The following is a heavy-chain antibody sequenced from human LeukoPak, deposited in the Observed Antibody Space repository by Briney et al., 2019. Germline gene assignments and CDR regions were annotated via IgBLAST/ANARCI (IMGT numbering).Heavy chain of an antibody. Sequence: GGSLRLSCAASGFTFSSYAMSWVRQAPGEGVEWVSAISGSGGSTYYADSVKGRFTISRDNSKNTLYLQMNSLRAEDTAVYYCAKNVDTAMVTLFDYWGQGTLVTVSS. V-gene: IGHV3-23*01. D-gene: IGHD5-18*01. J-gene: IGHJ4*02. CDR2: ISGSGGST. CDR3: AKNVDTAMVTLFDY. CDR1: GFTFSSYA.